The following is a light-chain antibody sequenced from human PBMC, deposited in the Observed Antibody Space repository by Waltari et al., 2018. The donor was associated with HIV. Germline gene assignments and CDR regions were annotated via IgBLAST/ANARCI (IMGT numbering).Light chain of an antibody. CDR2: RNN. J-gene: IGLJ2*01. CDR1: SSNIGSKY. V-gene: IGLV1-47*01. CDR3: AAWDDSLL. Sequence: QSVLTQPPSASGTPGQRVTIPCSGSSSNIGSKYVYWYQQLPGTAPKLLIYRNNQRPSGVPDRFSGSKAGTSASLASSGLRSEDEADYYWAAWDDSLLFGGGTKLTVL.